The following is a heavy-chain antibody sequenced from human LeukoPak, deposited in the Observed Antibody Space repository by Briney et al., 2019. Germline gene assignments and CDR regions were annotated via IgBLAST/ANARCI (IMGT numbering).Heavy chain of an antibody. Sequence: AGGSLRLSCAASGFTFSSYAMSWVRQAPGKGLEWVSAISGSGGSTYYADSVKGRFTISRDDSKNTLYLQMNSLRAEDTAVYYCAKGGYCSSTSCSADYFDYWGQGTLVTVSS. CDR2: ISGSGGST. CDR3: AKGGYCSSTSCSADYFDY. J-gene: IGHJ4*02. CDR1: GFTFSSYA. D-gene: IGHD2-2*01. V-gene: IGHV3-23*01.